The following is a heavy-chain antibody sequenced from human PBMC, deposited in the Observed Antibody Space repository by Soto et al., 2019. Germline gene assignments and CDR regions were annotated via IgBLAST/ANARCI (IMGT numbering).Heavy chain of an antibody. CDR1: GYTFPNYS. CDR2: ISAYNGNT. D-gene: IGHD6-13*01. V-gene: IGHV1-18*01. J-gene: IGHJ4*02. Sequence: QVQLGQSGADVKKPGASVKVSCKASGYTFPNYSFSWVRQALGQGLELMGWISAYNGNTNYPQELQGRVTMTTDTSTSTDYMELISLRSYDTAVYYCATDLAASGPFDCWGQGTLVTVSS. CDR3: ATDLAASGPFDC.